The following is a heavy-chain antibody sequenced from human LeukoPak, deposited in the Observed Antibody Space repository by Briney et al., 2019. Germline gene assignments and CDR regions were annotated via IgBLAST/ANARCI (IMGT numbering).Heavy chain of an antibody. Sequence: SQTLSLTCAISGDSVSSNSAAWNWIRQSPSRGLEWLGRTYYRSKWYNDYAVSVKSRITINPDTSKNHFSLQLNSVTPEDTAVYYCARVGKRMAAAGDYYFYMDVWGKGTTVTVSS. J-gene: IGHJ6*03. CDR3: ARVGKRMAAAGDYYFYMDV. V-gene: IGHV6-1*01. D-gene: IGHD6-13*01. CDR2: TYYRSKWYN. CDR1: GDSVSSNSAA.